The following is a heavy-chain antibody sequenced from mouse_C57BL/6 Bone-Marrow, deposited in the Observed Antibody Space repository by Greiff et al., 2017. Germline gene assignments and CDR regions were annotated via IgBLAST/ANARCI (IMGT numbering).Heavy chain of an antibody. CDR1: GFTFSDYY. CDR3: AMDMVTEAWFAY. Sequence: EVKLVESGGGLVQPGGSLKLSCAASGFTFSDYYMSWVRQTPEKRLEWVAYISNGGGSTYYPDTVKGRFTISRDNAKNTLYLQMSRLKSEDTAMYYCAMDMVTEAWFAYWGKGTLGTVSA. V-gene: IGHV5-12*01. D-gene: IGHD2-2*01. J-gene: IGHJ3*01. CDR2: ISNGGGST.